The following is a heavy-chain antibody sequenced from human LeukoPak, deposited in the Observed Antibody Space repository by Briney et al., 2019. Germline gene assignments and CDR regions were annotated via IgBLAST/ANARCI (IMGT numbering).Heavy chain of an antibody. CDR3: AKHGGIVGATTHPEGHSMDV. J-gene: IGHJ6*02. CDR1: GFTFSSYA. Sequence: PGGSLRLSCAASGFTFSSYAMSWVRQAPGKGLEWVSAISGSGGSTYYADSVKGRFTISRDNSKNTLYLQMNSLRAEDTAVYYCAKHGGIVGATTHPEGHSMDVWGQGTTVTVSS. D-gene: IGHD1-26*01. CDR2: ISGSGGST. V-gene: IGHV3-23*01.